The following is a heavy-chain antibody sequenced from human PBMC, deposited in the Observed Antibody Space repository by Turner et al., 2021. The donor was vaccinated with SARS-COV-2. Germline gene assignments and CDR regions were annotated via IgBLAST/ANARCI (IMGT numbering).Heavy chain of an antibody. CDR1: GGSLSGYY. CDR2: INHSGYT. V-gene: IGHV4-34*02. D-gene: IGHD5-12*01. Sequence: QVQLQQWGAGLLKPSETLSLTCAFSGGSLSGYYWSWIRQPPGKGLEWIGEINHSGYTNYNPSLKSRVTISVDTSKNQISLKLNSVTAADTALYYCARVDIVSTNYFDPWGQGTLVTVSS. J-gene: IGHJ5*02. CDR3: ARVDIVSTNYFDP.